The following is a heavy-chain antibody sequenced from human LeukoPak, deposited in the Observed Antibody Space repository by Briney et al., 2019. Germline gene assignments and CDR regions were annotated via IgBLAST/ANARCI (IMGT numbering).Heavy chain of an antibody. D-gene: IGHD1-26*01. V-gene: IGHV3-20*04. CDR2: INWNGGSI. CDR1: GFTFEVFG. CDR3: ARDRGSYLPEFDY. J-gene: IGHJ4*02. Sequence: RAGGSLRLSCAASGFTFEVFGMSWVRQAPGKGLEWVSGINWNGGSIGYADSVKGRFTISRDNAKTSLYLQMNSLRAEDTALYYCARDRGSYLPEFDYWGQGTLVTVSS.